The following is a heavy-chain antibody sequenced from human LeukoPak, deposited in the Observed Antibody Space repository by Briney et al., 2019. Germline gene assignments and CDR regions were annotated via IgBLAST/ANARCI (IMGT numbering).Heavy chain of an antibody. Sequence: PSETLSLTCTVSGGSISSYYWSWIRQPPGKGLDWIGCIYYSGSTNYNPSLKSRVTLSVDASKNQFSLNLSSVTAADTAVYYCAVLTAKNYFDYWGQGTLVTVSS. CDR1: GGSISSYY. J-gene: IGHJ4*02. D-gene: IGHD3-9*01. CDR3: AVLTAKNYFDY. V-gene: IGHV4-59*01. CDR2: IYYSGST.